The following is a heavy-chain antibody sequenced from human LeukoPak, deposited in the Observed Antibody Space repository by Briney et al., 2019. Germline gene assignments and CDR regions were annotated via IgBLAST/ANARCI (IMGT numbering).Heavy chain of an antibody. CDR2: IYTSGST. D-gene: IGHD2-2*01. J-gene: IGHJ2*01. V-gene: IGHV4-61*02. Sequence: PSETPSLTCTVSGGSIGSGSYYWSWIRQPAGKGLEWIGRIYTSGSTNYNPSLKSRVTISVDTSKNQFSLKLSSVTAADTAVYYCARDYGYCSSTSCSTWYFDLWGRGTLVTVSS. CDR1: GGSIGSGSYY. CDR3: ARDYGYCSSTSCSTWYFDL.